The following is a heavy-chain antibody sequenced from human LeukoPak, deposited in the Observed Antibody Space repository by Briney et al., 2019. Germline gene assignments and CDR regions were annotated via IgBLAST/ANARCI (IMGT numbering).Heavy chain of an antibody. Sequence: GGSLRLSCAASGFTVSSNYMSWVRQAPGKGPEWVAHIKPDGSEKYYVDSVKGRFIISRDDARNSLYLQMNSLRAEDTAVYYCARDLYSSSWYDYWGQGTLVTVSS. CDR2: IKPDGSEK. J-gene: IGHJ4*02. CDR3: ARDLYSSSWYDY. D-gene: IGHD6-13*01. CDR1: GFTVSSNY. V-gene: IGHV3-7*01.